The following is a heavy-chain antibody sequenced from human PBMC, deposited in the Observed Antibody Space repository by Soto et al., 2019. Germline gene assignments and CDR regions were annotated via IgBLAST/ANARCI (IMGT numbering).Heavy chain of an antibody. V-gene: IGHV3-53*01. CDR1: GFTVSSNY. CDR3: ARDRVESGYPEYFQH. CDR2: IYGGGST. J-gene: IGHJ1*01. D-gene: IGHD3-22*01. Sequence: EVQLVESGGGLIQPGGSLRLSCAASGFTVSSNYMSWVRQAPGKGLEWVSVIYGGGSTHYADSVKGRFTISRDNSKNTLYLQMNSLRAEDTAVYYCARDRVESGYPEYFQHWGQGTLVTVSS.